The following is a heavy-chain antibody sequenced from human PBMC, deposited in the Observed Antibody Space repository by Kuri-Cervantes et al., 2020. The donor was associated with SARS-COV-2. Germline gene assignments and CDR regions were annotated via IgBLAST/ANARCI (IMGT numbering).Heavy chain of an antibody. CDR2: IHPNDGAT. V-gene: IGHV1-2*06. CDR1: GYTFTAYY. D-gene: IGHD3-22*01. CDR3: ARSYFYDSSGYVMDY. Sequence: ASVKVSCKTSGYTFTAYYVHWVRQAPGQGLEWMGRIHPNDGATNSAQKFQGRVTMTRDTSISTAYMELSGLRSDDTAVYYCARSYFYDSSGYVMDYWGQGTLVTVSS. J-gene: IGHJ4*02.